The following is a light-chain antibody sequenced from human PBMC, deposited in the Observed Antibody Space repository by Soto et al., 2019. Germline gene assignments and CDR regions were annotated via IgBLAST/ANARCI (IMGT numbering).Light chain of an antibody. CDR2: LNNDGSH. Sequence: QSVLTQSPSASASLGASVKRTCTLSSGHSSYAIAWHQKQPGKGPRYLMDLNNDGSHTKGDGIPDRFSGSSSGADRYLIISSLQSEDEADYYCQTWGTGFQFFGGGTQLTVL. CDR3: QTWGTGFQF. V-gene: IGLV4-69*01. CDR1: SGHSSYA. J-gene: IGLJ2*01.